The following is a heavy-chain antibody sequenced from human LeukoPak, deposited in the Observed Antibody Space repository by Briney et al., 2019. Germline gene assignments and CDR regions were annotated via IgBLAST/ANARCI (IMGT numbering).Heavy chain of an antibody. Sequence: PGGSLRLSCAASGFTVSSNYMSWVRQAPGKGLGWVSVIYSGGSTYYADSVKGRFTISRDNSKNTLYLQMNSLRAEDTAVYYCARDRGCSSTSCDKRGLDYWGQGTLVTVSS. CDR3: ARDRGCSSTSCDKRGLDY. CDR1: GFTVSSNY. CDR2: IYSGGST. D-gene: IGHD2-2*02. J-gene: IGHJ4*02. V-gene: IGHV3-66*02.